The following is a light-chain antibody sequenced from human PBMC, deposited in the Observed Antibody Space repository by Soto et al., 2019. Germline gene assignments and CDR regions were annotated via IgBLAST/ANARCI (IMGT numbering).Light chain of an antibody. J-gene: IGLJ2*01. CDR3: QSYDTRLRWV. CDR2: GDN. CDR1: SSNFGANFD. V-gene: IGLV1-40*01. Sequence: QSVLTQPPSVSGAPGQRVTISCTGSSSNFGANFDVQRYQQFPGTAPKLLIYGDNIPPSGVPDRFSGSKSGTSASLAITGLQAEDEADYYCQSYDTRLRWVFGGGTKLTVL.